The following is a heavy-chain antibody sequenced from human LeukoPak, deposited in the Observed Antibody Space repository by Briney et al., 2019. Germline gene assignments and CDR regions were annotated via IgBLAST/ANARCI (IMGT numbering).Heavy chain of an antibody. J-gene: IGHJ6*01. CDR2: INHSGST. CDR1: GGSFRGYY. D-gene: IGHD5-18*01. V-gene: IGHV4-34*01. CDR3: ARARGYSYGYPLDV. Sequence: PSETLSLTCAVYGGSFRGYYWSWMREPPGKGREGSGEINHSGSTNYNPSLKSRVTISADKSKNQFSLKLRSVTGADTAWYYCARARGYSYGYPLDVWGQGTTVTVSS.